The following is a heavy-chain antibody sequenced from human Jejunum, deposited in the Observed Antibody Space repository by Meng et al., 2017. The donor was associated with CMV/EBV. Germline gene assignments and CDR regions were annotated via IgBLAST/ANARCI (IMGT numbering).Heavy chain of an antibody. CDR1: GFTFSSSW. V-gene: IGHV3-74*01. Sequence: CAASGFTFSSSWMHWVRQGPGKGLVWVSRIISDGSDTRYADSVKGRFTVSRDNGKNTLYLQMNSLRAEDTAVYYCARDKWELYFDYWGQGALVTVSS. D-gene: IGHD1-26*01. CDR3: ARDKWELYFDY. CDR2: IISDGSDT. J-gene: IGHJ4*02.